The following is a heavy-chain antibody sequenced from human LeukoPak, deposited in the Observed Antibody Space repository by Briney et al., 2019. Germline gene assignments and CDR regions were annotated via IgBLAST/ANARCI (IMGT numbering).Heavy chain of an antibody. CDR1: GFTFSSYG. V-gene: IGHV3-30*03. D-gene: IGHD3-3*01. Sequence: GGSLRLSCAASGFTFSSYGMHWVRQAPGKGLEWVAVISYDGSNKYYADSVKGRFTISRDNSKNTLYLQMNSLRAEDTAVYYCARDYYDSSGRGYWGQGTLVTVSS. CDR3: ARDYYDSSGRGY. CDR2: ISYDGSNK. J-gene: IGHJ4*02.